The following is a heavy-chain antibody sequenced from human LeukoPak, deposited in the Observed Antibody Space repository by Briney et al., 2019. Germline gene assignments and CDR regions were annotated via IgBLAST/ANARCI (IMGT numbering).Heavy chain of an antibody. J-gene: IGHJ4*02. D-gene: IGHD1-26*01. CDR1: GGSFSGYY. CDR2: IYYSGST. V-gene: IGHV4-59*01. Sequence: SETLSLTCAVYGGSFSGYYWSWIRQPPGKGLEWIGYIYYSGSTNYNPSLKSRVTISVDTSKNQFSLKLSSVTAADTAVYYCARGRYRELGDYFDYWGQGTLVTVSS. CDR3: ARGRYRELGDYFDY.